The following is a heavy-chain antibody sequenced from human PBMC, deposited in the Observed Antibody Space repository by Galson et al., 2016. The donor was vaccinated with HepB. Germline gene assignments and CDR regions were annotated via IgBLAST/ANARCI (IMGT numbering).Heavy chain of an antibody. V-gene: IGHV3-15*01. CDR3: TTDYGYAWGSYRLGY. Sequence: SLRLSCAASGFSFTSTWMSWVRQAPGMGLEWIGRIKSRSDGETTEFAAPVRGRFSISRDDSKSTVYLQRNSLETDDTAVYFCTTDYGYAWGSYRLGYWGQGTLVTVSS. D-gene: IGHD3-16*02. J-gene: IGHJ4*02. CDR1: GFSFTSTW. CDR2: IKSRSDGETT.